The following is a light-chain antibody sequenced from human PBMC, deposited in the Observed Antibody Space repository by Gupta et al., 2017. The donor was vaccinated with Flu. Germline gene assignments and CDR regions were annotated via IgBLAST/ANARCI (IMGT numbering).Light chain of an antibody. CDR1: QSVDSSY. CDR3: QQYVASPYT. V-gene: IGKV3-20*01. CDR2: AAS. J-gene: IGKJ2*01. Sequence: EIALTQSPGALSLSQGERATLSCRASQSVDSSYLAWYQQKPGQAPRLLAYAASTRATGIPDRFSGSGSGTDFTLTISRLEPEDFAVYYCQQYVASPYTFGQGTKLEIK.